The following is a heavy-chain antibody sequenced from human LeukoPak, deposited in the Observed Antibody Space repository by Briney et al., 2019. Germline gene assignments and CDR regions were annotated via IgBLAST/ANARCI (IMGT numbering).Heavy chain of an antibody. Sequence: KPSETLSLTCTVSGGSISSYYRTWIRQPPGKGLEWIGYIYYTGATSYNPSLKSRVTISVDTSKKQFSLKLTSVTAADTAVYYCARYGGSGWVIDNWGQGTLVTVSS. CDR1: GGSISSYY. J-gene: IGHJ4*02. CDR2: IYYTGAT. V-gene: IGHV4-59*08. D-gene: IGHD6-19*01. CDR3: ARYGGSGWVIDN.